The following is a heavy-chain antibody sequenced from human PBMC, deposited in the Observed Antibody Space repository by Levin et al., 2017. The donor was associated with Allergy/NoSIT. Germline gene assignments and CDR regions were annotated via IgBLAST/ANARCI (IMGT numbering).Heavy chain of an antibody. V-gene: IGHV4-30-4*01. J-gene: IGHJ4*02. CDR3: ARVQSYDSSGYLFDY. Sequence: SETLSLTCTVSGGSISSDFYYWSWIRQPPGKDLEWIGYIYSSGSTYYNPSLKSRVTISFDTSKNQFSLRLTSVTAADTAVYYCARVQSYDSSGYLFDYWGQGTLVTVSS. D-gene: IGHD3-22*01. CDR1: GGSISSDFYY. CDR2: IYSSGST.